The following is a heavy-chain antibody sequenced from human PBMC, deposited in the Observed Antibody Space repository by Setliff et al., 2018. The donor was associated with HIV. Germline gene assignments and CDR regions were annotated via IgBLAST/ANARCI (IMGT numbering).Heavy chain of an antibody. CDR2: IYHSGRT. CDR3: ARSPLYSGYERYYFDY. V-gene: IGHV4-39*07. D-gene: IGHD5-12*01. J-gene: IGHJ4*02. CDR1: GGSISSNSYY. Sequence: SETLSLTCTVSGGSISSNSYYWGWIRQPPGKGLEWIGSIYHSGRTYYNPSLKSRVTISVDTSKNQFSLKLSSVTAADTAVYYCARSPLYSGYERYYFDYWGQGTLVTVSS.